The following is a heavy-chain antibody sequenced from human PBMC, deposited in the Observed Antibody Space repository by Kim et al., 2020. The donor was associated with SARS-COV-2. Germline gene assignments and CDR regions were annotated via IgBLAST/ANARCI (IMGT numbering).Heavy chain of an antibody. Sequence: SYEQKFQGRVTMTRDTSTSQVYMELSSLRSEDTAVYYCASGSSSSRFFDYWGQGTLVTVSS. V-gene: IGHV1-46*01. D-gene: IGHD6-6*01. J-gene: IGHJ4*02. CDR3: ASGSSSSRFFDY.